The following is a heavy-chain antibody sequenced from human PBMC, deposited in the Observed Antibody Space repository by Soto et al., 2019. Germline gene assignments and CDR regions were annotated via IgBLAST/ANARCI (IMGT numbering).Heavy chain of an antibody. Sequence: QITLKESGPPLVKPTQTLTLTCTFSGFSLSTSGVGVGWIRQPPGKALEWLALIYWDDDKRYSPSLKSRLTSTKDTSKNQVVLTTTNMDPVDTATYYCAHRRDDILTTTGAFEIWGQGTMVTVSS. J-gene: IGHJ3*02. CDR2: IYWDDDK. V-gene: IGHV2-5*02. CDR3: AHRRDDILTTTGAFEI. CDR1: GFSLSTSGVG. D-gene: IGHD3-9*01.